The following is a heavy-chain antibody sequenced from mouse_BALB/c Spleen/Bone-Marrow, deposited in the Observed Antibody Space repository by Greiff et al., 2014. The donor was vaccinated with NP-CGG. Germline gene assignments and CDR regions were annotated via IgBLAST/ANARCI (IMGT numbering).Heavy chain of an antibody. J-gene: IGHJ4*01. CDR2: ICCYNGAT. CDR1: DYSFTDYY. CDR3: ARSEGIYYYGSSYALDS. D-gene: IGHD1-1*01. V-gene: IGHV1S34*01. Sequence: LVKTGASVKISCKASDYSFTDYYMHWVKQTHGKSLEWIGYICCYNGATSYNQKFKGKATFTVDTSSSTAYMQFSSLPSELSAVYYCARSEGIYYYGSSYALDSWGQGTSLTVSS.